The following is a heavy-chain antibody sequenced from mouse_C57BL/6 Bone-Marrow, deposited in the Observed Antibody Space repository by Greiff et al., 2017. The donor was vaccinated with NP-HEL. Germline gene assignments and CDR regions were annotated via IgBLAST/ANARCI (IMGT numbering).Heavy chain of an antibody. CDR1: GYSFTDYN. CDR2: INPNYGTT. Sequence: EVQLQQSGPELVKPGASVKISCKASGYSFTDYNMNWVKQSNGKSLEWIGVINPNYGTTSYNQKFKGKATITADTSSNTAYLQLSSLTSEDTAVYYCTTTLYYYGLRGYWGQGTTLTVSS. V-gene: IGHV1-39*01. J-gene: IGHJ2*01. D-gene: IGHD1-1*01. CDR3: TTTLYYYGLRGY.